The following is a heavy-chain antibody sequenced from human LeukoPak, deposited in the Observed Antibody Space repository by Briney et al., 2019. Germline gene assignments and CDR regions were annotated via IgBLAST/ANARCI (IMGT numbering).Heavy chain of an antibody. J-gene: IGHJ5*02. CDR2: IDHSGST. D-gene: IGHD1-1*01. CDR1: GGSFNVYY. Sequence: SETLSLTCAVDGGSFNVYYWSWLPQPPGKGLEWIGEIDHSGSTNYSPPLKSRVNISVDTSKNQFSLKLSSVTAADTAVYYCARQPTLRLNWFDPWGQGTLVTVSS. CDR3: ARQPTLRLNWFDP. V-gene: IGHV4-34*01.